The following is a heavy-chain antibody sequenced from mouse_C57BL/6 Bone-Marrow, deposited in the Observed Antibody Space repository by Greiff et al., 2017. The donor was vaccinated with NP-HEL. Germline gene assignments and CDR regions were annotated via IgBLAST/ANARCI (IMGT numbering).Heavy chain of an antibody. J-gene: IGHJ4*01. CDR1: GYTFTSYG. Sequence: QVQLKESGAELARPGASVKLSCKASGYTFTSYGISWVKQRTGQGLKWIGEIYPRSGNTYYNEKFKGKATLTADKSSSTAYMELRSLTSEDSAVYFCARGGKWLPSMDYWGQGTSVTVSS. CDR2: IYPRSGNT. V-gene: IGHV1-81*01. D-gene: IGHD2-2*01. CDR3: ARGGKWLPSMDY.